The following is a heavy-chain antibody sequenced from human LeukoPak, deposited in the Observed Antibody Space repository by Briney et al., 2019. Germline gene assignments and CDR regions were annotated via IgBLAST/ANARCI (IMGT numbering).Heavy chain of an antibody. J-gene: IGHJ4*02. CDR1: GFTFSSYS. CDR3: ARDGTTTPAFDY. CDR2: ISSSSSYI. Sequence: GGSLRLSCAASGFTFSSYSMNWVRQAPGKGLEWVSSISSSSSYIYYADSVKGRFTISRDNAKNSLYLQMNSLRAEDTAVYYCARDGTTTPAFDYWGQGTLVTVSS. D-gene: IGHD1-1*01. V-gene: IGHV3-21*01.